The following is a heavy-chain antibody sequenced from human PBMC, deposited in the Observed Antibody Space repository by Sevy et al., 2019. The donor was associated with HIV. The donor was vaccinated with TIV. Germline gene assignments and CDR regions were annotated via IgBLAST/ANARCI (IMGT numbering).Heavy chain of an antibody. Sequence: SETLSLTCTVSGGSISSSSYYWGWIRQPPGKGLEWIGSIYYSGSTYYNPSLKSRVTISVDTSKNQFSLKLSSVTAADTAVYYCARHRETYSSSSPSYYYYMDVWGKGTTVTVSS. CDR2: IYYSGST. D-gene: IGHD6-6*01. J-gene: IGHJ6*03. CDR1: GGSISSSSYY. CDR3: ARHRETYSSSSPSYYYYMDV. V-gene: IGHV4-39*01.